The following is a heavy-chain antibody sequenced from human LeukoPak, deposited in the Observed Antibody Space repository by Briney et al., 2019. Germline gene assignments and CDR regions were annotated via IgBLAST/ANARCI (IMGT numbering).Heavy chain of an antibody. J-gene: IGHJ4*02. CDR2: INHSGST. V-gene: IGHV4-34*01. CDR3: ARLGGYSYGPRDY. D-gene: IGHD5-18*01. CDR1: GFTFSSYA. Sequence: GSLRLSCAASGFTFSSYAMSWIRQPPGKGLEWIGEINHSGSTNYNPSLKSRVTISVDTSKNQFSLKLSSVTAADTAVYYCARLGGYSYGPRDYWGQGTLVTVSS.